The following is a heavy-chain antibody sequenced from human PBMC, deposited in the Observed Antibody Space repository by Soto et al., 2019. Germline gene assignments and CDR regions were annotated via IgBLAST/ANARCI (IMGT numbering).Heavy chain of an antibody. CDR3: ATQDFRGPTGTT. J-gene: IGHJ4*02. V-gene: IGHV3-23*01. Sequence: GGSLRLSCAASGFTFSTYAMGWVRQAPGKGLEWVSLINYGGDTTYYADPVKGRFTISRDNSKNTLYLQVNSLRAEDTAVYYCATQDFRGPTGTTWGQGTLVTVS. CDR1: GFTFSTYA. D-gene: IGHD1-1*01. CDR2: INYGGDTT.